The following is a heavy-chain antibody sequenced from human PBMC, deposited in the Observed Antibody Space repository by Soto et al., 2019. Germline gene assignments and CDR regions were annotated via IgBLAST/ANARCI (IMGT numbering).Heavy chain of an antibody. CDR3: ARGHGRFAH. CDR1: GGSSTGYY. CDR2: INHSGFT. J-gene: IGHJ4*02. Sequence: ASETLSLTCDVSGGSSTGYYWSWIRQPPGKGLEWIGEINHSGFTNYNPSLTGRVTISLDTSKSQFSLKLSSLTAADTAFYFCARGHGRFAHWGQGTLVTVSS. V-gene: IGHV4-34*01.